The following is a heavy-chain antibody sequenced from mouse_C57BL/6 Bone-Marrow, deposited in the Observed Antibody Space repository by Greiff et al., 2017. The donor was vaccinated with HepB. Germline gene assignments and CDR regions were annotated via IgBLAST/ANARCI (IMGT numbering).Heavy chain of an antibody. CDR1: GFNITDDY. CDR2: IDPENGDT. J-gene: IGHJ4*01. Sequence: VQLQQSGAELVRPGASVKLSCTASGFNITDDYMHWVKQRPEQGLEWIGWIDPENGDTEYASKFQGKATITADTSSNTAYLQLSSLTSEDTAVYYCTNGNPYYYAMDYWGQGTSVTVSS. CDR3: TNGNPYYYAMDY. V-gene: IGHV14-4*01. D-gene: IGHD2-1*01.